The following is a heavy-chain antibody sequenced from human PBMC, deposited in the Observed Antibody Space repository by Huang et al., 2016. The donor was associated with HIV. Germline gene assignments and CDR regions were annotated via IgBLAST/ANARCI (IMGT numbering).Heavy chain of an antibody. D-gene: IGHD1-7*01. CDR2: IKQDESEK. Sequence: VESGGRSVQPGGSIKLSCVGSTFTFGAYWMSWVRQPPGKGLEWVANIKQDESEKYYVDSVKGRCNISRDNARKVLFLEMDDLRVEDTAIYFCATKTAGMDIWGQGTTVTVSS. CDR1: TFTFGAYW. J-gene: IGHJ6*02. CDR3: ATKTAGMDI. V-gene: IGHV3-7*01.